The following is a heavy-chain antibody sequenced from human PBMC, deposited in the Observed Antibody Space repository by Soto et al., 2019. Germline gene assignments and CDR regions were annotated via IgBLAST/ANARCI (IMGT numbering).Heavy chain of an antibody. D-gene: IGHD3-22*01. J-gene: IGHJ5*02. CDR3: ATDISGYYPSWFDP. CDR1: GFTFSSYA. Sequence: EVQLLESGGGLVQPGGSLRLSCAASGFTFSSYAMSWVRQAPGKGLEWVSTISVSGGNTYYADSVKGRFTISRDNSKNTLYLQMNSLRAEDTAVYYCATDISGYYPSWFDPWGQGTLVTVSS. CDR2: ISVSGGNT. V-gene: IGHV3-23*01.